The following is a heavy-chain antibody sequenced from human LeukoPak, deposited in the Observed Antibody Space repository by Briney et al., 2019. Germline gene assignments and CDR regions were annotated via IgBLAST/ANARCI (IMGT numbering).Heavy chain of an antibody. CDR1: GYTLTELS. CDR3: ATYRRDYYDSSGYYLAWFDP. CDR2: FDPEDGET. J-gene: IGHJ5*02. V-gene: IGHV1-24*01. Sequence: ASVKVSXKVSGYTLTELSMHWVRQAPGKGLEWMGGFDPEDGETIYAQKFQGRVTMTEDTSTDTAYMELSSLRSEDTAVYYCATYRRDYYDSSGYYLAWFDPWGQGTLVTVSS. D-gene: IGHD3-22*01.